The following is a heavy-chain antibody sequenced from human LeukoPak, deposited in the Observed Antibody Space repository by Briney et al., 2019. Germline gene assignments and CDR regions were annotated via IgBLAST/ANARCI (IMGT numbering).Heavy chain of an antibody. J-gene: IGHJ4*02. V-gene: IGHV4-34*01. D-gene: IGHD6-13*01. Sequence: SETLSLTCAVYGGSFRGYYWSWIRQPPGKGLEWIGEINHSGSTNYNPSLKSRATISVDTSKNQFSLKLSSVTAADTAVYYCVRGPGAQRVFDYWGQGTLVTVSS. CDR2: INHSGST. CDR3: VRGPGAQRVFDY. CDR1: GGSFRGYY.